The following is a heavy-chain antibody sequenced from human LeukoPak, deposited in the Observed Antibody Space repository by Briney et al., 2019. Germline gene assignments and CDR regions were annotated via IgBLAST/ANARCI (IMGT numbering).Heavy chain of an antibody. CDR1: GGSFSGYY. J-gene: IGHJ5*02. CDR2: INHSGST. V-gene: IGHV4-34*01. Sequence: SSETLSLTCAVYGGSFSGYYWSWIRQPPGKGLEWIGEINHSGSTNYNPSLKSRVTISVDTSKNQFSLKLSSVTAADTAVYYRARNPGYSSSWHHRDWFDPWGQGTLVTVSS. CDR3: ARNPGYSSSWHHRDWFDP. D-gene: IGHD6-13*01.